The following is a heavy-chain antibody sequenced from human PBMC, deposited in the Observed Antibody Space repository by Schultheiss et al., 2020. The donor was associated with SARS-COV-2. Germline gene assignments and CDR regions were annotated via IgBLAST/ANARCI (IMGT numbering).Heavy chain of an antibody. J-gene: IGHJ6*02. D-gene: IGHD6-13*01. CDR2: ISSGGTTI. CDR1: GFTFSSYE. Sequence: GGSLRLSCAASGFTFSSYEMNWVRQAPGKGLEWVSSISSGGTTIYYVDSVKGRFTISRDNAKNSLYLQMNSLRTEDTALYYCAKDKKGSRWVGGHHYYYGMDVWGQGTTVTVSS. V-gene: IGHV3-48*03. CDR3: AKDKKGSRWVGGHHYYYGMDV.